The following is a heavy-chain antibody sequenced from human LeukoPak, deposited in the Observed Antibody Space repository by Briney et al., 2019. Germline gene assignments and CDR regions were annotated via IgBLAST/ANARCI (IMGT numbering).Heavy chain of an antibody. J-gene: IGHJ4*02. D-gene: IGHD3-22*01. V-gene: IGHV3-33*01. CDR1: GFTFSSYG. CDR2: IWYDGSNK. CDR3: ARDADNYYSDSYGPHIDY. Sequence: GGSLRLSCAASGFTFSSYGMHWVRQAPGKGLEWGAVIWYDGSNKYYADSVKGRFTISRDNSKNTLYLQMNSLRAEDTAVYYCARDADNYYSDSYGPHIDYWGQGTLVTVSS.